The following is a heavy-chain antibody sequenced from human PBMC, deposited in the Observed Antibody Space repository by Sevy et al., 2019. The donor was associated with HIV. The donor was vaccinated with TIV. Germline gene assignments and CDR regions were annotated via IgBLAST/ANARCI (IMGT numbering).Heavy chain of an antibody. J-gene: IGHJ5*02. Sequence: ASVKVSCKASGYTFTGYYMHWVRQAPGQGLEWMGWINPNSGGTNYAQKLQGRVTMTRDTSISTAYMELSRLRSDDTAVYYCARDAAALYYEFWSGPNWFDPGGQGTLVTVSS. V-gene: IGHV1-2*02. CDR1: GYTFTGYY. D-gene: IGHD3-3*01. CDR3: ARDAAALYYEFWSGPNWFDP. CDR2: INPNSGGT.